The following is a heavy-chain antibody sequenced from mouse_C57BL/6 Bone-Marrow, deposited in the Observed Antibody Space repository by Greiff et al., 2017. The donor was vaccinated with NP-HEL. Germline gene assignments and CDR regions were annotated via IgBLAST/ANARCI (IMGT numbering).Heavy chain of an antibody. CDR1: GFTFSSYG. V-gene: IGHV5-6*01. CDR3: ARRYGSAWFAD. CDR2: ISSGGSYT. Sequence: EVKLVESGGDLVKPGGSLKLSCAASGFTFSSYGMSWVRQTPDKRLEWVATISSGGSYTYYPDSVKGRFTISRDNAKNTLYLQMSSLKSEDTAMYYCARRYGSAWFADWGKGTLVTVSA. J-gene: IGHJ3*01. D-gene: IGHD1-1*01.